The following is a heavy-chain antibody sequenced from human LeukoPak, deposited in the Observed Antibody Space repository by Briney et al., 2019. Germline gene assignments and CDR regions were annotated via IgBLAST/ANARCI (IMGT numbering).Heavy chain of an antibody. CDR3: AKGVSSGWYAGYFDY. Sequence: PGGSLRLSCAASGFTFISYAMSWVRQAPGKGLEWVSAITGSGASTYYADSVKGRFTISRDNSKNTLYLQMNSLRAEDTAVYYCAKGVSSGWYAGYFDYWGQGTLVTVSS. CDR2: ITGSGAST. V-gene: IGHV3-23*01. CDR1: GFTFISYA. D-gene: IGHD6-19*01. J-gene: IGHJ4*02.